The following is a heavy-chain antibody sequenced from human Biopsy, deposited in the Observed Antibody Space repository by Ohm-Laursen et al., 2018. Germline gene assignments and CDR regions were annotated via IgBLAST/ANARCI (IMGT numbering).Heavy chain of an antibody. CDR3: ARDPYCSGGNCYSPLDH. CDR2: IDPDGGRT. D-gene: IGHD2-15*01. Sequence: ASVKVSCKASGYTFSLYHIHWVRQAPGQGLEWMGWIDPDGGRTSFGQNFQGRVTMTSDTSTGTAYLELTRLRSDDTAVYYCARDPYCSGGNCYSPLDHWGQGTLVTVST. J-gene: IGHJ4*02. CDR1: GYTFSLYH. V-gene: IGHV1-2*02.